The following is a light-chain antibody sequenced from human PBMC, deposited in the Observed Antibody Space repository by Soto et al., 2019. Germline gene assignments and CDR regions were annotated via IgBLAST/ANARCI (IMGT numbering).Light chain of an antibody. Sequence: ELVFTHSPGTLSLSQGERATLSCRASQSVGGRYLAWFQQKPGQAPRLLIYGASSRATGIPDRFSGSGSGTDFTLTITRLEPEDFAVYYCQLYGRTFGQRTKVDIK. CDR1: QSVGGRY. CDR2: GAS. CDR3: QLYGRT. V-gene: IGKV3-20*01. J-gene: IGKJ1*01.